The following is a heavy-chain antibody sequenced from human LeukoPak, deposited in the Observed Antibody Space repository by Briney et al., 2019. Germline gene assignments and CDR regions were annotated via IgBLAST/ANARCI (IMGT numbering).Heavy chain of an antibody. V-gene: IGHV1-2*02. CDR2: INPNSGGT. Sequence: ASVKVSCKASGYTFTGYYMHWVRQAPGQGLEWMGWINPNSGGTNYAQKFQGRVTMTRATSISTAYMELSRLRSDDTAVYYCARDARGQVWFGELLYTGFDPWGQGTLVTVSS. J-gene: IGHJ5*02. CDR3: ARDARGQVWFGELLYTGFDP. CDR1: GYTFTGYY. D-gene: IGHD3-10*01.